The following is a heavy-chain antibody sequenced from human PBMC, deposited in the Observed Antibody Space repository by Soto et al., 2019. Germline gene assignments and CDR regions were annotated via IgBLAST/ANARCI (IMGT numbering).Heavy chain of an antibody. Sequence: EVQLVESGGGLVKPGGSLRLSCAASGFTFSSYSMNWVRQAPGKGLEWVSSISSSSSYIYYADPVKGRFTISRDNAKNSLYLQMNSLRAEDTAVYYCARDTVVPAAIGYWGQGTLVTVSS. V-gene: IGHV3-21*01. J-gene: IGHJ4*02. CDR2: ISSSSSYI. CDR1: GFTFSSYS. CDR3: ARDTVVPAAIGY. D-gene: IGHD2-2*02.